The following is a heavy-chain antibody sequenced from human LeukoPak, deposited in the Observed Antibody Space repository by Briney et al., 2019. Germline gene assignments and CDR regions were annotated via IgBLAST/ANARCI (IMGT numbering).Heavy chain of an antibody. CDR2: INHSGST. V-gene: IGHV4-34*01. CDR3: ARTGRRGYSYGYSFDY. D-gene: IGHD5-18*01. Sequence: SETLSLTCGVYGGSFSGYYWSWIRQPPGKGLEWVGEINHSGSTNYNPSLTSRVPISVDTFKKQFSLRMSSVAAADTALYYCARTGRRGYSYGYSFDYWGQGTLVTVSS. J-gene: IGHJ4*02. CDR1: GGSFSGYY.